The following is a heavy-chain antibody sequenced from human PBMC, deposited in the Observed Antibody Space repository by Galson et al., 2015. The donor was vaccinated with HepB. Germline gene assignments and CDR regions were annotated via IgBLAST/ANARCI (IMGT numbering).Heavy chain of an antibody. D-gene: IGHD4-17*01. J-gene: IGHJ6*02. Sequence: SCAVSEIIFRNAWMNWVRQAPGKGLEWVGRLKSITDGGTTDYAEPVKGRFTISRDASRNTAYLQMNSLKTEDTAVYYCATDREGYGAYLSYYYYGMDVWGQGTTVTVSS. V-gene: IGHV3-15*01. CDR1: EIIFRNAW. CDR3: ATDREGYGAYLSYYYYGMDV. CDR2: LKSITDGGTT.